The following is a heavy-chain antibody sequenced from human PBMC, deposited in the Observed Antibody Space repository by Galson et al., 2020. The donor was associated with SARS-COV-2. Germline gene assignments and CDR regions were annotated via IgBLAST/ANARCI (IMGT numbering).Heavy chain of an antibody. J-gene: IGHJ4*02. CDR1: GFTFSSYG. CDR2: IPYDGSNK. CDR3: AKWGPYYYASSGYPKDD. V-gene: IGHV3-30*18. D-gene: IGHD3-22*01. Sequence: GGSLRLSCAASGFTFSSYGMHWVRQAPGKGLEWVAVIPYDGSNKYYADSVKGRFTISRDNSKNTLYLQMNSLRAEDTAVYYCAKWGPYYYASSGYPKDDWGQGTLVTVAS.